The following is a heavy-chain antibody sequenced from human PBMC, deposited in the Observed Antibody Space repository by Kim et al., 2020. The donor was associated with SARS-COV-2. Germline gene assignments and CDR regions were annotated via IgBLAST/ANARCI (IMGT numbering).Heavy chain of an antibody. V-gene: IGHV3-72*01. J-gene: IGHJ6*02. Sequence: GGSLRLSCAASGFTFSDHYMDWVRQAPGKGLEWVGRTRNKANSYTTEYAASVKGRFTISRDDSKNSLYLQMNSLKTEDTAVYYCARFVVVVADQYYYYGMDVWGQGTTVTVSS. CDR3: ARFVVVVADQYYYYGMDV. CDR2: TRNKANSYTT. CDR1: GFTFSDHY. D-gene: IGHD2-15*01.